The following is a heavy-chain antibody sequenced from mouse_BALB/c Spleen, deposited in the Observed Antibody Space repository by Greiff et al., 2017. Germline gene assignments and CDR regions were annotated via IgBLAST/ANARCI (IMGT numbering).Heavy chain of an antibody. D-gene: IGHD1-1*01. CDR2: TDPANGNT. J-gene: IGHJ2*01. V-gene: IGHV14-3*02. CDR1: GFNIKDTY. CDR3: ALPYYYGSSYSY. Sequence: EVQLQQSGAELVKPGASVKLSCTASGFNIKDTYMHWVKQRPEQGLEWIGRTDPANGNTKYDPKFQGKATITADTSSNTAYLQLSSLTSEDTAVYYCALPYYYGSSYSYWGQGTTLTVSS.